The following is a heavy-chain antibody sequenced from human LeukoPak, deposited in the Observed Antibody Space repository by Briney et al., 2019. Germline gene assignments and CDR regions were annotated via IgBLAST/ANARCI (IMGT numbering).Heavy chain of an antibody. J-gene: IGHJ5*02. D-gene: IGHD2/OR15-2a*01. Sequence: GGSLRLSCAASGFTFSGSAIHWVRQASGKGLEWVGRIKSKTDGGTTDYAAPVKGRFTISRDDSKNTLYLQMNSLKTEDTAVYYCTTGRVTFLIAWGQGTLVTVSS. CDR3: TTGRVTFLIA. V-gene: IGHV3-15*01. CDR1: GFTFSGSA. CDR2: IKSKTDGGTT.